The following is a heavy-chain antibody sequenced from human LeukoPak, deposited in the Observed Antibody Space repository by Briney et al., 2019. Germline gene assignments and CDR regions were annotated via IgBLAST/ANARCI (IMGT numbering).Heavy chain of an antibody. V-gene: IGHV4-59*01. CDR1: GGSISSYY. J-gene: IGHJ3*02. D-gene: IGHD1-26*01. CDR3: ARRLSGSCGHAFDI. CDR2: IYYSGST. Sequence: SETLSLTCTVSGGSISSYYWSWIRQPPGKGLEWIGYIYYSGSTNYNPSLKSRVTISVDTSKNQFSLKLSSVTAADTAVYYCARRLSGSCGHAFDIWGQGTMVTVSS.